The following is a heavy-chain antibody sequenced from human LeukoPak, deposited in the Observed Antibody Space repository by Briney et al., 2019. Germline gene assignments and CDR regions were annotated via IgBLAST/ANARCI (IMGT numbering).Heavy chain of an antibody. D-gene: IGHD5-24*01. CDR3: ARAEGRRDGYNHFDY. Sequence: PSETLSLTCTVSGGSISYYFWSWFRQSPGKGLEWIGNVHYSGTNTYNPSLESRLSMSVDTSKNQFSLTLNSATAADTAVYYCARAEGRRDGYNHFDYWGQGTLVTVSS. CDR2: VHYSGTN. J-gene: IGHJ4*02. CDR1: GGSISYYF. V-gene: IGHV4-59*08.